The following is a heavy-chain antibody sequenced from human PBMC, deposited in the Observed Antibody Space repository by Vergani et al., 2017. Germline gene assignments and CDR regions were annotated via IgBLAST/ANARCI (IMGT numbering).Heavy chain of an antibody. V-gene: IGHV2-70*17. Sequence: QVTLTESGPALVKPTQTLTLSCTFSGFSLTTTGVSINWIRPPPGGALEWRARVDWEDDKFFSPSLGGRLAISKDTSRNRVVLTLTNVDSADTSTYYCARVGSPGSSPFDFWGLGAQVTVSS. J-gene: IGHJ4*02. CDR3: ARVGSPGSSPFDF. D-gene: IGHD3-10*01. CDR1: GFSLTTTGVS. CDR2: VDWEDDK.